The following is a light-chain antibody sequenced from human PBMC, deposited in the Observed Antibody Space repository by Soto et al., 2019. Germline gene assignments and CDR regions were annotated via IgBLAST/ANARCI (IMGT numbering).Light chain of an antibody. J-gene: IGKJ1*01. CDR2: AAS. CDR1: QGIRND. CDR3: LQDYNYPWT. Sequence: AIQMTQSPSSLSASVGDSVTITCRASQGIRNDLGWYQQKPGKAPKLLIYAASSLQSGVPSRFSGSGSDTDFTLTISSLQPEDFATYYCLQDYNYPWTFGQGTKVEIK. V-gene: IGKV1-6*01.